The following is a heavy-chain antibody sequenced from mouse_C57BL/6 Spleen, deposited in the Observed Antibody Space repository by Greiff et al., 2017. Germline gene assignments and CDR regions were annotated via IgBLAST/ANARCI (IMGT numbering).Heavy chain of an antibody. Sequence: VQLQQPGAELVMPGASVKLSCKASGYTFTSYWMHWVKQRPGQGLEWIGEVDPSDSYTNYNQKFKGKSTLTVDKSSSTAYMQLSSLTSEDSAVDYCARWGYYGSSMFAYWGQGTLVTVAA. D-gene: IGHD1-1*01. CDR2: VDPSDSYT. CDR3: ARWGYYGSSMFAY. V-gene: IGHV1-69*01. J-gene: IGHJ3*01. CDR1: GYTFTSYW.